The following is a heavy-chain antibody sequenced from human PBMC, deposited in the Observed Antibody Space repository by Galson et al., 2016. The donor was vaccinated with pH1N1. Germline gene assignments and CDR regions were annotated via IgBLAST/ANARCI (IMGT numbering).Heavy chain of an antibody. V-gene: IGHV3-9*01. J-gene: IGHJ4*02. CDR1: GFTFDDYA. CDR3: VKDWGSSGWSLTGY. CDR2: IKWSGHST. Sequence: SLRLSCAASGFTFDDYAMHWVRQAPGKGLEWVPGIKWSGHSTGYADSVKGRFTVSRDNAKNSLYLQMNSLKSEDTALYYCVKDWGSSGWSLTGYWGQGTLVTVSA. D-gene: IGHD6-19*01.